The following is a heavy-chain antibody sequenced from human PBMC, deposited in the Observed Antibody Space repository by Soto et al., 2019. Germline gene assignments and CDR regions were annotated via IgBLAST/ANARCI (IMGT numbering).Heavy chain of an antibody. V-gene: IGHV3-30-3*01. CDR1: GFTFSGSA. CDR3: ARAPSSGYYYFDY. CDR2: ISYDGSNE. Sequence: QVQLVESGGGVVQPGRSLRLSCAASGFTFSGSAMHWVRQAPGKGLEWVAVISYDGSNEYYADSVKGRFTISRDNSKNTLSLQMHSLRAEDTALYYCARAPSSGYYYFDYWGQGTLVTVSS. D-gene: IGHD3-22*01. J-gene: IGHJ4*02.